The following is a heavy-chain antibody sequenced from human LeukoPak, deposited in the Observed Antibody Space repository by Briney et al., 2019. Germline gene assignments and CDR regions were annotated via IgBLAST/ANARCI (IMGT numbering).Heavy chain of an antibody. J-gene: IGHJ6*02. V-gene: IGHV3-21*01. Sequence: PGGSLRLSCAASGFTFSSYSMNWVRQAPGKGLEWVSSISSSSSCIYYADSVKGRFTISRDNAKNSLYLQMNSLRAEDTAVYYCARDGDILTGSDLQNYYHYGMDVWGQGTTVTVSS. CDR2: ISSSSSCI. D-gene: IGHD3-9*01. CDR3: ARDGDILTGSDLQNYYHYGMDV. CDR1: GFTFSSYS.